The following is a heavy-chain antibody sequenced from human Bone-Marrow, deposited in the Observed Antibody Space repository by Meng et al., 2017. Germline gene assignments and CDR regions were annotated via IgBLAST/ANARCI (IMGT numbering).Heavy chain of an antibody. CDR2: ISGSGGST. Sequence: GESLKISCAASGFTFSSYAMSWVRQAPGKGLEWVSAISGSGGSTYSADSVKGRFTISRDNSKNTLYLQMNSLRAEDPDVYYCSKVVPRGELSPLDAFDIWGQGTMVTVSS. CDR1: GFTFSSYA. V-gene: IGHV3-23*01. D-gene: IGHD3-10*01. CDR3: SKVVPRGELSPLDAFDI. J-gene: IGHJ3*02.